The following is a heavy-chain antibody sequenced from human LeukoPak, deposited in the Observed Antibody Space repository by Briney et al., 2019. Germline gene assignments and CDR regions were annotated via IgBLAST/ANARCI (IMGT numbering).Heavy chain of an antibody. J-gene: IGHJ4*02. CDR3: ARRRYFDRLLRTFWSTYFDY. V-gene: IGHV4-34*01. CDR1: GGSFSGYY. D-gene: IGHD3-9*01. CDR2: INHSGST. Sequence: PSETLSLTCAVYGGSFSGYYWSWIRQPPRKGLEWIGEINHSGSTNYNPSLKSRVTISVDTSKNQFSLKLSSVTAADTAVYYCARRRYFDRLLRTFWSTYFDYWGQGTLVTVSS.